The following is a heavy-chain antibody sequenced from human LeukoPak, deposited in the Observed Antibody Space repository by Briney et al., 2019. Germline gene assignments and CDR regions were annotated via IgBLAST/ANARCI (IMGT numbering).Heavy chain of an antibody. CDR1: GYTFTSYA. V-gene: IGHV7-4-1*04. D-gene: IGHD2-21*02. J-gene: IGHJ6*03. CDR3: ARSRRVVVPSSLNAADDYYYYMDV. Sequence: ASVKVSCKASGYTFTSYAMNWVRQAPGQGLEWMGWINTNTGNPTYAQGFTGRFVFSLDTSVSVAYLQITSLTAEDTAIYYCARSRRVVVPSSLNAADDYYYYMDVWGKGTTVTVSS. CDR2: INTNTGNP.